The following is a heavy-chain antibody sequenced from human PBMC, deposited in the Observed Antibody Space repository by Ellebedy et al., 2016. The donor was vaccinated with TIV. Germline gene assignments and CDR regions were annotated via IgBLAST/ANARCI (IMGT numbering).Heavy chain of an antibody. J-gene: IGHJ4*02. D-gene: IGHD1-1*01. V-gene: IGHV3-30*18. CDR2: ISSYDGNSK. Sequence: PGGSLRLSCAASGFTFSSYGMHWVRQAPGKGLEWVAVISSYDGNSKYYADSVKGRFTISRDDSKNTLYLQINSLRAEDTAVYYCTKDRSYNTPYYFDYWGQGTLVTVSS. CDR3: TKDRSYNTPYYFDY. CDR1: GFTFSSYG.